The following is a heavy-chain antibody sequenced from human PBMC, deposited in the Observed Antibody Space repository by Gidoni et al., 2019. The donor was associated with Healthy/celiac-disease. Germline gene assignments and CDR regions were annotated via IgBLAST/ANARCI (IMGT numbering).Heavy chain of an antibody. CDR1: GGSFSGYY. CDR3: ARGRYYSSGWFYYFDY. CDR2: INHSGST. Sequence: QVQLQQWGAGLLKPSETLSLTCAVDGGSFSGYYWSWIRQPPGKGLEWIVEINHSGSTNYSPSLKSRVTISVDTSKNQFSLKLSSVTAADTAVYYCARGRYYSSGWFYYFDYWGQGTLVTVSS. J-gene: IGHJ4*02. D-gene: IGHD6-19*01. V-gene: IGHV4-34*01.